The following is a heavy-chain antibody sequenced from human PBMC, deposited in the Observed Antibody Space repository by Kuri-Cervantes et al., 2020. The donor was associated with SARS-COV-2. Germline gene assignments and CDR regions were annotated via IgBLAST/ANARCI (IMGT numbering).Heavy chain of an antibody. CDR1: GGSISSYY. D-gene: IGHD5-24*01. CDR3: ARDRRDGYNYYYYYGMDV. CDR2: IYYSGST. V-gene: IGHV4-59*12. J-gene: IGHJ6*02. Sequence: SETLSLTCTVSGGSISSYYWSWIRQPPGKGLEWIGYIYYSGSTNYNPSLKSRVTISIDTSKNQFSLKLSSVTAADTAVYYCARDRRDGYNYYYYYGMDVWGQGNTVTVSS.